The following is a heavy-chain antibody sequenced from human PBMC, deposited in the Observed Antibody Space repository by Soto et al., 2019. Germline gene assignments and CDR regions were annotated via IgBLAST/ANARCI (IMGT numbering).Heavy chain of an antibody. CDR3: AKGAVAGTPTSYYYYGMDV. J-gene: IGHJ6*02. Sequence: QVQLLQSGAEVKKPGSSVRVSCEASGGTFRTYAISWVRQAPGQGLEWMGEIIPIFGTVNYAQKFQGRVTITADESTTTVYMDVRSLRSEDTAVYYCAKGAVAGTPTSYYYYGMDVWGQGTTVTVSS. D-gene: IGHD6-19*01. CDR1: GGTFRTYA. V-gene: IGHV1-69*12. CDR2: IIPIFGTV.